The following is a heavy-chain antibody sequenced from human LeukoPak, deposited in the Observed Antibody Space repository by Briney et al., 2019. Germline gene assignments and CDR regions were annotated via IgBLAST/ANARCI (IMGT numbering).Heavy chain of an antibody. Sequence: GASVKVSCKASAYTFTSYAMNWVRQAPGQGLEWMGWINTNTGNPTYAQGFTGRFVFSLDTSVSTAYLQISSLKAEDTAVYYCARDLIAAAGSNEAFDIWGQGTMVTVSS. V-gene: IGHV7-4-1*02. CDR2: INTNTGNP. CDR3: ARDLIAAAGSNEAFDI. CDR1: AYTFTSYA. J-gene: IGHJ3*02. D-gene: IGHD6-13*01.